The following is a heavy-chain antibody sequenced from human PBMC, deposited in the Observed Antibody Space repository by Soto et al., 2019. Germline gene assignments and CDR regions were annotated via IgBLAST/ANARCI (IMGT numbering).Heavy chain of an antibody. CDR1: GFTVTSYY. J-gene: IGHJ6*02. V-gene: IGHV3-53*01. D-gene: IGHD3-10*01. CDR3: ARDYYYGSGNYYRADYYHYGMDV. Sequence: PGGSLRLSCAASGFTVTSYYMSWVRQSPGKGLEWVSLIYTGGNTNYADSVKGRFTISRDNSKNTLYLQMNSLRAEDTAVYYCARDYYYGSGNYYRADYYHYGMDVWGQGTTVPVSS. CDR2: IYTGGNT.